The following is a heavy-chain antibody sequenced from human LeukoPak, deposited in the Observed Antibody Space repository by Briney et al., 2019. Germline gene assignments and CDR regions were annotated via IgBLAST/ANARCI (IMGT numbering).Heavy chain of an antibody. Sequence: GGSLRLSCAASGFTFSSYGMHWVRQAPGKGLEWVAFIRYDRSNKYYADSVKGRFTISRDNSKNTLYLQMNSLRAEDTAVYYCAAIYYYDSSDYWGQGTLVTVSS. CDR3: AAIYYYDSSDY. V-gene: IGHV3-30*02. J-gene: IGHJ4*02. D-gene: IGHD3-22*01. CDR1: GFTFSSYG. CDR2: IRYDRSNK.